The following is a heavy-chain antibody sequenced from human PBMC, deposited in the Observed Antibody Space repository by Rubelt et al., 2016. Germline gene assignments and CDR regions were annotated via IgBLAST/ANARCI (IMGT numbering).Heavy chain of an antibody. CDR2: IYSGGST. CDR1: GFIISSYA. CDR3: ARGPHCSGGTCYVLGAFDV. D-gene: IGHD2-15*01. V-gene: IGHV3-23*03. Sequence: VQPGGSLRLSCAASGFIISSYAMTWVRQAPGKGLEWVSFIYSGGSTYYADSVKGRFTISRDNSRNTLYLQINSLRVDDTALYYCARGPHCSGGTCYVLGAFDVWGQGTMAIVSS. J-gene: IGHJ3*01.